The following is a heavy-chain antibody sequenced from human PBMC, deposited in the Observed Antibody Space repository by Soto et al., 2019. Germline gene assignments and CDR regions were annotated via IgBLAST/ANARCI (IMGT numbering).Heavy chain of an antibody. CDR1: GCSISSGGYY. CDR3: ARDRRDLRFLEWSYYFDY. CDR2: IYYSGST. Sequence: SDNLSLTCTVSGCSISSGGYYWSWIRQHPGKGLEWIGYIYYSGSTYYSPSLKSRVTTSVDTSKNQFSLKLSSVTAADTAVYYCARDRRDLRFLEWSYYFDYWGQG. J-gene: IGHJ4*02. V-gene: IGHV4-31*03. D-gene: IGHD3-3*01.